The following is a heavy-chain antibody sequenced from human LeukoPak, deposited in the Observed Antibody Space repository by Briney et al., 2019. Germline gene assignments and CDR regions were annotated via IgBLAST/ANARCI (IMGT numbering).Heavy chain of an antibody. D-gene: IGHD3-22*01. V-gene: IGHV1-46*01. Sequence: ASVKVSCTASGYTFTSYYMHWVRQAPGQGLEWMGIINPSGGSTSYAQKFQGRVTMTRDTSTSTVYMELSSLRSEDTAVYYCARVVPTDSSGYYHPHYFDYWGQGTLVTVSS. CDR1: GYTFTSYY. CDR2: INPSGGST. J-gene: IGHJ4*02. CDR3: ARVVPTDSSGYYHPHYFDY.